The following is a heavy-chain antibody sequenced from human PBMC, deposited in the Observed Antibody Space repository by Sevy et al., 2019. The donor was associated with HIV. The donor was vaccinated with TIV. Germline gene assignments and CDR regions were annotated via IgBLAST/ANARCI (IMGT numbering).Heavy chain of an antibody. CDR1: GFTFSSYA. CDR3: AKGKGYSYGYNSVY. J-gene: IGHJ4*02. D-gene: IGHD5-18*01. CDR2: ISGSGGST. V-gene: IGHV3-23*01. Sequence: GGSLRLSCAASGFTFSSYAMSWVRQAPGKGLEWVSAISGSGGSTYYADSVKGRFTISRDNSKNTLYLQMNSLRAEDTAVYYCAKGKGYSYGYNSVYWGQRTLVTVSS.